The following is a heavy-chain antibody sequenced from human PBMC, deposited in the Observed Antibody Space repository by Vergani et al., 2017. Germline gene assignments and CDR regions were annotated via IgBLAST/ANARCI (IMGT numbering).Heavy chain of an antibody. Sequence: QVQLVQSGAEVKKPGASVQVSCKASGYTFTSYAMHLVRQAPGQRLEWMGWINAGNGNTKYSQKFQGRVTITRDTSASTAYMELSSLRSEDTAVYYCARGYCSSTSCYPDAFDIWGQGTMVTVSS. CDR3: ARGYCSSTSCYPDAFDI. J-gene: IGHJ3*02. CDR2: INAGNGNT. D-gene: IGHD2-2*01. CDR1: GYTFTSYA. V-gene: IGHV1-3*01.